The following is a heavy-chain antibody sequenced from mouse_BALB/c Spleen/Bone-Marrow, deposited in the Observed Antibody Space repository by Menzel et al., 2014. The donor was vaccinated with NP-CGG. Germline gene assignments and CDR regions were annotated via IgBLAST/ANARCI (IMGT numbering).Heavy chain of an antibody. V-gene: IGHV5-6*03. CDR2: ISSGGGYT. J-gene: IGHJ3*01. CDR1: GFTFSNYG. Sequence: EVKLMESGGGLVQPGGSLKLSCAASGFTFSNYGMSWVRQTPDKRLEWVATISSGGGYTYYPDSVKGRFTISRDNAKNTLYLQMSSLKSEDTAMYYCARQGNDYAAWFAYWGQGTLVTVSA. CDR3: ARQGNDYAAWFAY. D-gene: IGHD2-4*01.